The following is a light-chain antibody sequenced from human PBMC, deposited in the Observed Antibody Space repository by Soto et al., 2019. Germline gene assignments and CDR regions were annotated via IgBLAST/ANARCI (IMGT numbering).Light chain of an antibody. J-gene: IGLJ2*01. V-gene: IGLV2-14*01. CDR3: SSYTSSSNLV. CDR1: SSDVGGYSY. Sequence: QSALTQPASVSGSPGQSITISCTGTSSDVGGYSYVSWYQQHPGKAPKLMIYDVSHRPSGVSSRFSGSKSGNTASLTISGLQAEDEADYYCSSYTSSSNLVFGGGTKLTVL. CDR2: DVS.